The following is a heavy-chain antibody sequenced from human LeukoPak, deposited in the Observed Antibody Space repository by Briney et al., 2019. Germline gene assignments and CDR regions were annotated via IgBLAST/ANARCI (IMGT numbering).Heavy chain of an antibody. CDR3: AREDDDPDYYYYYGMDV. Sequence: GRSLRLSCAASGFTFSSYAMHWVRQAPGKGLEWVAVISYDGSNKYYADSVKGRFTISRDNSKNTLYLQMNSLRAEDTAVYYCAREDDDPDYYYYYGMDVWGQGTTVTVSS. D-gene: IGHD1-1*01. J-gene: IGHJ6*02. CDR2: ISYDGSNK. V-gene: IGHV3-30-3*01. CDR1: GFTFSSYA.